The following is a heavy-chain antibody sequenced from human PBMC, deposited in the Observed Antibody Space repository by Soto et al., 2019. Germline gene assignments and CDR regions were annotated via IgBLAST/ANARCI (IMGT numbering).Heavy chain of an antibody. CDR3: AKDKTLSSSWPYYFDY. CDR2: RSGSSANT. D-gene: IGHD6-13*01. J-gene: IGHJ4*02. V-gene: IGHV3-23*01. Sequence: EVQLLESGGGLVQPGGSLRLSCTASGFTFSSYVMSWVRQAPGKGLEWVSARSGSSANTYYADSVKGRFTISRDNSKNTLYLQMNSLRAEDTAFYYCAKDKTLSSSWPYYFDYWGQGTLVTVSS. CDR1: GFTFSSYV.